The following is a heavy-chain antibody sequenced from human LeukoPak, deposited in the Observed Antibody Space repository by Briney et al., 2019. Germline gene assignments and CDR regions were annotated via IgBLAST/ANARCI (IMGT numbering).Heavy chain of an antibody. V-gene: IGHV3-15*01. CDR2: IKSETDGGAT. Sequence: PGGSLRLSCAASGFTFSNAWMGWVRQAPGKGLEWVGRIKSETDGGATDYAAPVRGRFTMSRDDSKNTLYLQMNSLRTEDSALYYCYTALSWSGEFSTVDHWGRGTLVTVSS. J-gene: IGHJ4*02. CDR3: YTALSWSGEFSTVDH. CDR1: GFTFSNAW. D-gene: IGHD3-10*01.